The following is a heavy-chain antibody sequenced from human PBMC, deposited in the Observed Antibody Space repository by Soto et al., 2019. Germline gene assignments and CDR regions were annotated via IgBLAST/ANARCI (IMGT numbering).Heavy chain of an antibody. D-gene: IGHD5-18*01. J-gene: IGHJ4*02. CDR1: GYTFTTYG. V-gene: IGHV1-18*04. CDR2: ISPRNGNT. Sequence: ASVKVSCKASGYTFTTYGINWVRQAPGQRLEWLGWISPRNGNTNYAQNVQGRVTLTTDASTDTAYLELKNLRSGDTAVYYCARVQLLPNPAFDFWGQGTLVTVS. CDR3: ARVQLLPNPAFDF.